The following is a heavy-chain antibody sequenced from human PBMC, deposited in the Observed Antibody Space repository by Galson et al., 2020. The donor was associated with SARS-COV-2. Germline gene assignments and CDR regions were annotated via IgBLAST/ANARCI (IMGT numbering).Heavy chain of an antibody. CDR3: ARPYGGNYGAAFDI. J-gene: IGHJ3*02. CDR1: GFTFSTYG. Sequence: GGSLRLSCAASGFTFSTYGMHWVRQAPGKGLEWMAVISYDGSKKYYADSVKGRFTISRDNSKNTLYLQMNSLRAEDTAVYYCARPYGGNYGAAFDIWGQGTMVTVSS. D-gene: IGHD4-17*01. V-gene: IGHV3-30*03. CDR2: ISYDGSKK.